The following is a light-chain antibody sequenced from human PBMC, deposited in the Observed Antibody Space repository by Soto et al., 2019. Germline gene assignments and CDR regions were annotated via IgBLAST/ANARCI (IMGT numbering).Light chain of an antibody. V-gene: IGLV2-14*03. CDR1: SSDVGTHNF. Sequence: QSALTQPASVSGSPGQSIAMSCTGTSSDVGTHNFVSWYQQHPGKAPKLIIYDVSNRPSGVSDRFFGSKSGNTASLTISGLQAEDEADYYCSSFTTTNTYVFGTGTKVTAL. CDR2: DVS. CDR3: SSFTTTNTYV. J-gene: IGLJ1*01.